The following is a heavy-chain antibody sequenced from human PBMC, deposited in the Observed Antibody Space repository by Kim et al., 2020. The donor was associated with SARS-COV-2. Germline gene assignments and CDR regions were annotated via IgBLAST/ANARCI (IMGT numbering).Heavy chain of an antibody. D-gene: IGHD5-18*01. CDR2: ISSSGSTI. J-gene: IGHJ6*02. Sequence: GGSLRLSCAASGFTFSSYEMNWVRQAPGKGLEWVSYISSSGSTIYYADSVKGRFTISRDNAKNSLYLQMNSLRAEDTAVYYCARDFRRNVDTAMAGRSYYYYYGMYVWGQGTTVTVSS. CDR1: GFTFSSYE. CDR3: ARDFRRNVDTAMAGRSYYYYYGMYV. V-gene: IGHV3-48*03.